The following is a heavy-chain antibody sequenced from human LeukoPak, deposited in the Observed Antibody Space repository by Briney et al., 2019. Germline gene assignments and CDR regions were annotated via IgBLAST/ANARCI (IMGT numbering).Heavy chain of an antibody. Sequence: GGSLRLSCAASGFTFSDYYMSWIRQAPGKGLEWVSYISSSGSTIYYADSVKGRSTISRDNSKNTLFLQMNSLRVEDTAVYYCTKDWSAAYWGQGTLVTVSS. J-gene: IGHJ4*02. V-gene: IGHV3-11*01. CDR1: GFTFSDYY. D-gene: IGHD2-15*01. CDR2: ISSSGSTI. CDR3: TKDWSAAY.